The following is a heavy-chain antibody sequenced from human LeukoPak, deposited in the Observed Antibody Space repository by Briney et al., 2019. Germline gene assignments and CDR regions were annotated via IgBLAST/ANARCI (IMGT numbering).Heavy chain of an antibody. V-gene: IGHV3-23*01. CDR1: GFTFSDYA. Sequence: GGSLRLSCAASGFTFSDYAMNWVRQAPGKGLEWVSTISDNGSQTYYTDSVKGRFTISRDNSRNTVFLQMNSLRAEDSGVYYCATDRERDPSVYYLVGGQGTLITVSS. CDR3: ATDRERDPSVYYLV. D-gene: IGHD3-22*01. CDR2: ISDNGSQT. J-gene: IGHJ4*02.